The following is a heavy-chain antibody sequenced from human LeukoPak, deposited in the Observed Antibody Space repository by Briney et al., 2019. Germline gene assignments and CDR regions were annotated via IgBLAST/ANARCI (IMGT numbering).Heavy chain of an antibody. CDR3: AKDGSGTYYYYFDC. Sequence: PGGSLRLSCATSGFTFNGYNMNWVRQAPGKGLEWISYITSTSSSTSYADSVKGRFSISRDNAKNSLYLQMKNLRAADTAVYYCAKDGSGTYYYYFDCWGQGTLVTVSS. V-gene: IGHV3-48*01. CDR2: ITSTSSST. J-gene: IGHJ4*02. D-gene: IGHD3-10*01. CDR1: GFTFNGYN.